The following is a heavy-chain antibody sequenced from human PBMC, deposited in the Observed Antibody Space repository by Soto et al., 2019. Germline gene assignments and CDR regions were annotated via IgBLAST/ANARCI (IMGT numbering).Heavy chain of an antibody. CDR1: GCSISRGDYY. CDR3: ARIRVGDYYDSSGYRHWYFDL. Sequence: PSESLSLTCSISGCSISRGDYYWSWIRQPPGKGLEWIGYIYYSGSTNYNPSLKSRVTISVDASKNQFSLKLSSVTAADTAVYYCARIRVGDYYDSSGYRHWYFDLWGRGTLVPVSS. V-gene: IGHV4-61*08. D-gene: IGHD3-22*01. CDR2: IYYSGST. J-gene: IGHJ2*01.